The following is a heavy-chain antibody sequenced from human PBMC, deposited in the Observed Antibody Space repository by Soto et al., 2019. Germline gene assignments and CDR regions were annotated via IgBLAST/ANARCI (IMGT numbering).Heavy chain of an antibody. CDR2: ISYDGSNK. D-gene: IGHD2-21*02. CDR1: GFTFSSYA. J-gene: IGHJ4*02. Sequence: QVQLVGSGGGVVQPGRSLRLSCAASGFTFSSYAMHWVRQAPGKGLEWVAVISYDGSNKYYADSVKGRFTISRDNSKNALYLQRNSLRAEATAVDYCARGREVETALSPRAFDYWGQGTLVTVSS. V-gene: IGHV3-30-3*01. CDR3: ARGREVETALSPRAFDY.